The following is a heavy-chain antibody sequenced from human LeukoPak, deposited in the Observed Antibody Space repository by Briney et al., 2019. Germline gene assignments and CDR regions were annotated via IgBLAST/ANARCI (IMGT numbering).Heavy chain of an antibody. Sequence: GGSLRLSCAASGLTVSNNYMSWVRQAPGKGLEWVSAIYTSGHTVYADSVKGRFIISKDNSNNTLYLQMNSLRAADTAIYYCARSGFWDGYSYHYMDVWGYGTTVTVSS. D-gene: IGHD3-3*01. CDR1: GLTVSNNY. CDR2: IYTSGHT. CDR3: ARSGFWDGYSYHYMDV. J-gene: IGHJ6*03. V-gene: IGHV3-53*01.